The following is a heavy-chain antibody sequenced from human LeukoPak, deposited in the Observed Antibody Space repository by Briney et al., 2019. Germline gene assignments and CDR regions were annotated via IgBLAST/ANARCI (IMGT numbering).Heavy chain of an antibody. Sequence: PSGTLSLTCGVSGGSITNTNYWTWVRQPPGKGLEWIGEVNLQGSTNYNPSLMGRVAIAVDTSENHISLQLTSVTAADTAVYYCAREILGGFNPGAYWGQGTLVTVSS. V-gene: IGHV4-4*02. J-gene: IGHJ4*02. CDR1: GGSITNTNY. CDR2: VNLQGST. D-gene: IGHD1-14*01. CDR3: AREILGGFNPGAY.